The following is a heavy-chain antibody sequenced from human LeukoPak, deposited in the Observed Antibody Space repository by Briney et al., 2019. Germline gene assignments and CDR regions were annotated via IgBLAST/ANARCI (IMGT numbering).Heavy chain of an antibody. CDR1: GFTFSSYW. J-gene: IGHJ4*02. Sequence: GGSLRLSCAASGFTFSSYWMSWVRQAPGKGLEWVANIKQDGSEKYYVDSVKGRFSISRDNAKNSLYLQMNSLRAEDTAVYYCAREDDYVPFDYWGQGTLVTVSS. CDR3: AREDDYVPFDY. D-gene: IGHD4-17*01. V-gene: IGHV3-7*01. CDR2: IKQDGSEK.